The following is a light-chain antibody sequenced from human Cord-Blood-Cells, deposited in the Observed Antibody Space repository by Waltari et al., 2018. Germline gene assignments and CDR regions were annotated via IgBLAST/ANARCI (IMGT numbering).Light chain of an antibody. J-gene: IGLJ2*01. Sequence: SYVLTQPPSASVAPGKTARITFGGNNIGSKSVHWYQQKPGQAPVRVVYDDSDRPSGIPERFSGSNSGNTATLTISRVEAGDEADYYCQVWVSSSDHVVFGGGTKLTVL. CDR1: NIGSKS. CDR2: DDS. V-gene: IGLV3-21*03. CDR3: QVWVSSSDHVV.